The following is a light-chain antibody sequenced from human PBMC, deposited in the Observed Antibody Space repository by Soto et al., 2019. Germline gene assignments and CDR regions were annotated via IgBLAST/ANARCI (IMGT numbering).Light chain of an antibody. J-gene: IGKJ4*01. CDR1: QSISSSE. CDR3: HHYGSSSPLP. Sequence: EIVLTQSPGTLPLSPGERATLSCRASQSISSSELAWYQQKPDQAPRLLVYSASSRATGIPDRFSGSGSGTDFTLTISRLEPEAFALYSCHHYGSSSPLPFGGGTKVEIK. V-gene: IGKV3-20*01. CDR2: SAS.